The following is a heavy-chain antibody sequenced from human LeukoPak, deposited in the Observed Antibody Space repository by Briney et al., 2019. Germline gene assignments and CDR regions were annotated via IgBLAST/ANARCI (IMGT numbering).Heavy chain of an antibody. V-gene: IGHV1-24*01. D-gene: IGHD1-20*01. CDR1: GYTLTKLS. CDR2: FDPEDGET. Sequence: ASVKVSCKVSGYTLTKLSMHWVRQAPGKGLEWMGGFDPEDGETIYAQKFQGRVTMTEDTSTDTAYMELSSLRSEDTAVYYCATDGYNWNQGNDAFDIWGQGTMVTVSS. CDR3: ATDGYNWNQGNDAFDI. J-gene: IGHJ3*02.